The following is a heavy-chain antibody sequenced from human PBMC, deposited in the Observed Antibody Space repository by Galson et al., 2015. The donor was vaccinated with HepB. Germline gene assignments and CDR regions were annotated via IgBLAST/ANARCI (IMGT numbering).Heavy chain of an antibody. V-gene: IGHV1-69*02. CDR3: ASGPIVGAPPPGY. J-gene: IGHJ4*02. CDR2: IIPILGIA. CDR1: GGTFSSYT. Sequence: SVKVSCKASGGTFSSYTISWVRQAPGQGLEWMGRIIPILGIANHAQKFQGRVPITADKSTSTAYMELSSLKSEDTAVYYCASGPIVGAPPPGYWGQGTLVTVSS. D-gene: IGHD1-26*01.